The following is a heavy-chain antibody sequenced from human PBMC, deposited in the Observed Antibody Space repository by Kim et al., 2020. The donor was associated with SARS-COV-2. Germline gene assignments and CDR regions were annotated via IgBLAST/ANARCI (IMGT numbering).Heavy chain of an antibody. V-gene: IGHV4-30-2*04. CDR3: ARAIIVAASYFDY. Sequence: YNPPLKSRVTISVDTPTNQCSLKLSSVTAADTAVYYCARAIIVAASYFDYWGQGTLVTVSS. J-gene: IGHJ4*02. D-gene: IGHD6-13*01.